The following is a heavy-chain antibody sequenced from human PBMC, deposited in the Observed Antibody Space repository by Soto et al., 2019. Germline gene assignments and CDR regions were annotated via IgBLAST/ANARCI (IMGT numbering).Heavy chain of an antibody. CDR2: IYASGST. V-gene: IGHV4-4*07. CDR3: ARGGMVIIPTATAFDY. CDR1: GGSISPYY. Sequence: ETLSLTCAVSGGSISPYYWSWIRQPAGKGLEWIGRIYASGSTNYNPSLKGRVTMSVATSKNQFSLKLSSVTAADTAVYYCARGGMVIIPTATAFDYWGQGTLVTVSS. D-gene: IGHD2-2*01. J-gene: IGHJ4*02.